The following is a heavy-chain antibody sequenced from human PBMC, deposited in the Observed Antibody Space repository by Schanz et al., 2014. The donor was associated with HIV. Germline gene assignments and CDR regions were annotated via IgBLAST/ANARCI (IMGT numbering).Heavy chain of an antibody. J-gene: IGHJ3*02. CDR2: ISWKSDSI. CDR1: GFTFDDYV. D-gene: IGHD3-16*01. Sequence: EVQLVESGGGLVQPGRSLRLSCAASGFTFDDYVMHWVRQAPGKGLEWVSGISWKSDSIGYADSVKGRFTISRDNAKNTLYLQMNSLRAEDTVLYYCAKEMVSRYYGDAFNIWGQGTMVTVSS. CDR3: AKEMVSRYYGDAFNI. V-gene: IGHV3-9*01.